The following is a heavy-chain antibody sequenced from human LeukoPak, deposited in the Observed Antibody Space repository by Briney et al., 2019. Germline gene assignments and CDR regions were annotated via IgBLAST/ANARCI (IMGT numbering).Heavy chain of an antibody. Sequence: GGSLRLSCAASGFTFSDYYMSWIRQAPGKGLEWVSYIGSSGSTIYYADSVKGRFTISRDNAKNSLYLQMNSLRAEDTAVYYCARDPPDYYDSSGYSPDDYWGQGTLVTVSS. V-gene: IGHV3-11*01. CDR3: ARDPPDYYDSSGYSPDDY. CDR2: IGSSGSTI. D-gene: IGHD3-22*01. CDR1: GFTFSDYY. J-gene: IGHJ4*02.